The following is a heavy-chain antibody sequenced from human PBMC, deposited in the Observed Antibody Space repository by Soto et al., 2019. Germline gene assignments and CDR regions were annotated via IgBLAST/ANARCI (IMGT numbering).Heavy chain of an antibody. D-gene: IGHD3-22*01. J-gene: IGHJ6*02. CDR1: GGTFSSYA. CDR3: ARVDSSGYYFPYYYYYGMDV. Sequence: QVQLVQSGAEVKKPGSSVKVSCKASGGTFSSYAISWVRQAPGQGLEWMGGIIPIFGTANYAQKFQGRVTITADDSTSTAYMELSSLRSEDTAVYYCARVDSSGYYFPYYYYYGMDVWGQGTTVTVSS. CDR2: IIPIFGTA. V-gene: IGHV1-69*01.